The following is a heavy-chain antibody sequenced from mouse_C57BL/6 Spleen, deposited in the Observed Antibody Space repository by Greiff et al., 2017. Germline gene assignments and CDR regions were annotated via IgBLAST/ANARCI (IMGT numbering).Heavy chain of an antibody. D-gene: IGHD1-1*01. CDR2: IYPGAGDT. CDR1: GYAFSSSW. Sequence: VQLQQSGPELVKPGASVKISCTASGYAFSSSWMNWVKQRPGKGLEWIGRIYPGAGDTNYNGKFKGKATLTADKSSSTAYMQLSSLTSEDSAVYFCARWGYGSSYDYWGQGTTLTVSS. V-gene: IGHV1-82*01. J-gene: IGHJ2*01. CDR3: ARWGYGSSYDY.